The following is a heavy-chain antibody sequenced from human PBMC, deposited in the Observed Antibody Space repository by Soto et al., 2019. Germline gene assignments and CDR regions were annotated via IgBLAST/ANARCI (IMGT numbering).Heavy chain of an antibody. Sequence: SETLSLTCAVSGGSISTSDYTWSWIRQPPGRGLEWIGSVYHSGATHYMPSLKNRLTMSLDKSKNQFSLDLTSVTAADTAVYYCVRERTIFGVAPGGGVDVWGQGTTVTVS. CDR2: VYHSGAT. J-gene: IGHJ6*02. D-gene: IGHD3-3*01. V-gene: IGHV4-30-2*01. CDR1: GGSISTSDYT. CDR3: VRERTIFGVAPGGGVDV.